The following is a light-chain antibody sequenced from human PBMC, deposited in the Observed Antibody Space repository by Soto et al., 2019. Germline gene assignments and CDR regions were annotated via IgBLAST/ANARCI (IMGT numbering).Light chain of an antibody. CDR2: EVS. CDR3: RSYEGTSIPYV. CDR1: SSDVGSYNP. V-gene: IGLV2-23*02. J-gene: IGLJ1*01. Sequence: QSALTQPASVSGSPGQSITIFCTGTSSDVGSYNPVSWYQQHPGKAPKLMIYEVSKRPSGVSNRFSGSKSGNTASLTISGLQAEDEADYYCRSYEGTSIPYVFGTGTKVTVL.